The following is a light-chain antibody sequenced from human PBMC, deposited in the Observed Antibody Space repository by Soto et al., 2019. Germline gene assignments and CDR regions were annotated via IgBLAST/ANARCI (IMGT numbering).Light chain of an antibody. CDR1: QGISSY. CDR3: PQYYSYPPLT. V-gene: IGKV1-8*01. J-gene: IGKJ4*01. Sequence: AIRMTQSPSSLSASTGDRVTITCRASQGISSYLAWYQQKPGKAPKLLIYAASTLQSGVPSRFSGSGSGTDFTLTISCLQSEDFATYYFPQYYSYPPLTFGGGTKVEIK. CDR2: AAS.